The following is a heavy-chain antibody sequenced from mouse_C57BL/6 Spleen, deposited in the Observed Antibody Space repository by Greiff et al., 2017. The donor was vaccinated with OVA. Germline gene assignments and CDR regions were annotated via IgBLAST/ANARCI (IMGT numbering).Heavy chain of an antibody. J-gene: IGHJ1*03. CDR3: ARPYYDTTGYFDV. V-gene: IGHV1-64*01. CDR1: GYTFTSYW. D-gene: IGHD2-10*01. Sequence: VQLQQPGAELVKPGASVKLSCKASGYTFTSYWMHWVKQRPGQGLEWIGMIHPNSGSTNYNEKFKSKATLTVDKSSSTAYMQLSSLTSEDSAVYYCARPYYDTTGYFDVWGTGTTVTVSS. CDR2: IHPNSGST.